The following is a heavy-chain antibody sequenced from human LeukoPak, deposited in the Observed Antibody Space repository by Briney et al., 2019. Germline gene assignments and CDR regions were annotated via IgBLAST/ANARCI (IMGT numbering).Heavy chain of an antibody. J-gene: IGHJ4*02. V-gene: IGHV4-61*02. CDR3: ARGPRKSVGFDY. D-gene: IGHD2-2*01. CDR2: IYTSGST. CDR1: GGSISSGSYY. Sequence: SQTLSLTCTVSGGSISSGSYYWSWIRQPAGKGLEWIGRIYTSGSTNYNPSLKSRVTISVDTSKNQFSLKLSSVTAADTAVYYCARGPRKSVGFDYWGQGTLVTVSS.